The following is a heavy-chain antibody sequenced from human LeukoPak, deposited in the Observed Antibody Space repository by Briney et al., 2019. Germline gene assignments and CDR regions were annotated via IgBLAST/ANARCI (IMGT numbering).Heavy chain of an antibody. CDR2: IYYSGST. J-gene: IGHJ4*02. CDR1: GGSISNYY. CDR3: VRSRDGYKFDY. Sequence: SETLSLTCIVSGGSISNYYWSWIRQPPGEGLEWIGYIYYSGSTNYNPSLKSRVTISIDTSKNQFSLKLSSVTAADTAVYYCVRSRDGYKFDYWGQGTLVTV. V-gene: IGHV4-59*01. D-gene: IGHD5-24*01.